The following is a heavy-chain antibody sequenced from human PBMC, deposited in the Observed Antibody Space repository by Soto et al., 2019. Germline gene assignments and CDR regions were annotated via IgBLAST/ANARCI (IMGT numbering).Heavy chain of an antibody. J-gene: IGHJ4*02. CDR1: GASISGTY. Sequence: PSETLSLTCNVSGASISGTYWSWIRQPPGKGLEWIGYIYYSGATNYNPSLESRVTISVDTPKSQFSLKLTSVTPADTAGYYCAKAGSYSGSSGHFDYWGQGILVTVSS. CDR2: IYYSGAT. V-gene: IGHV4-59*01. D-gene: IGHD1-26*01. CDR3: AKAGSYSGSSGHFDY.